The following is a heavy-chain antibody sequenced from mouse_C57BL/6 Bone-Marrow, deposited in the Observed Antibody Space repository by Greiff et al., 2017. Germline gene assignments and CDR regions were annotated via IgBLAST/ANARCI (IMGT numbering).Heavy chain of an antibody. CDR2: INPNNGGT. J-gene: IGHJ4*01. CDR3: ASDYVSSYGYYAMDY. V-gene: IGHV1-26*01. Sequence: EVQLQQSGPELVKPGASVKISCKASGYTFTDYYMNWVKQSHGKSLEWIGDINPNNGGTSYNQKFKGKATLTVDKSSSTAYMELRSLTSEDSAVYYCASDYVSSYGYYAMDYWGQRTSVTVSS. CDR1: GYTFTDYY. D-gene: IGHD1-1*01.